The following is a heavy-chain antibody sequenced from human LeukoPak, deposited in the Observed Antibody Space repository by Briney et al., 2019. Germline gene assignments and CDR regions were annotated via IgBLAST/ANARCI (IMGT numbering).Heavy chain of an antibody. Sequence: PGRSLRLSCAASGFTFSDYAMHWVRQAPGKGLEWVAVISYDGSNIYYTDSVKGRFTISRDNSKNTLYLQMNSLRAEDTAVYYCARDPSPVDGYKGDYWGQGTLVTVSS. V-gene: IGHV3-30-3*01. J-gene: IGHJ4*02. CDR2: ISYDGSNI. CDR1: GFTFSDYA. CDR3: ARDPSPVDGYKGDY. D-gene: IGHD5-24*01.